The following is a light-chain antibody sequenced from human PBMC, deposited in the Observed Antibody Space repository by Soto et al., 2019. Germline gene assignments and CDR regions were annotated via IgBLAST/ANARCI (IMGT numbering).Light chain of an antibody. Sequence: DIQMTQSPSSLSASVGDRVTITCRASQSISSYLNWYQQKPRKAPMLLIYAASTLQSGVPSRFSVSGSVTDFTLTISNQQLKDFATYYCHQSYSTPGTFAGGTKVEIK. J-gene: IGKJ4*01. V-gene: IGKV1-39*01. CDR3: HQSYSTPGT. CDR1: QSISSY. CDR2: AAS.